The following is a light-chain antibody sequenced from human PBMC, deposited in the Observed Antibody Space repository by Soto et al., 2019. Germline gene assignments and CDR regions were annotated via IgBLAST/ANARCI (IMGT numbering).Light chain of an antibody. CDR2: DAS. J-gene: IGKJ1*01. CDR1: QSISSW. CDR3: QTYDSYYLT. Sequence: DIQMTQSPSTLSASIGDRVTITCRASQSISSWLAWYQQKPGKAPKLLIYDASKLESGVPSRFSGSGSGTEFSLAIRSLQPDDFATYFCQTYDSYYLTVGQGTKVEIK. V-gene: IGKV1-5*01.